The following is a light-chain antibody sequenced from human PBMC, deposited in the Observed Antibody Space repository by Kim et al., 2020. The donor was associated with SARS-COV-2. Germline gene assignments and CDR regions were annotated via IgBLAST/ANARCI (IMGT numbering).Light chain of an antibody. Sequence: DIQMTQSPSTLSASVGDRVTITCRASQSISSWLAWYQQKPGKAPKLLIYKASSLESGVPSRFSGSGSGTEFTLTISSLQPDDFATYYCQQYNSYRTFGQGNKVEIK. CDR2: KAS. J-gene: IGKJ1*01. V-gene: IGKV1-5*03. CDR3: QQYNSYRT. CDR1: QSISSW.